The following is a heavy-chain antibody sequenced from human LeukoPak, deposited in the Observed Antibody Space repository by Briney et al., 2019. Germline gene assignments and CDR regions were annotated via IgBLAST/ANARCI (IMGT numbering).Heavy chain of an antibody. D-gene: IGHD5-24*01. J-gene: IGHJ3*02. CDR3: ARGHGYNNAVDI. V-gene: IGHV1-2*02. CDR1: GYTFTGYY. Sequence: ASVKLCCKASGYTFTGYYMHWVRQAPGQGLEWMGWINPNSGGTNYAQKFQGRATMTRATSISTAYRERSRLRSDDTAVYYCARGHGYNNAVDIWGQGTMVTVSS. CDR2: INPNSGGT.